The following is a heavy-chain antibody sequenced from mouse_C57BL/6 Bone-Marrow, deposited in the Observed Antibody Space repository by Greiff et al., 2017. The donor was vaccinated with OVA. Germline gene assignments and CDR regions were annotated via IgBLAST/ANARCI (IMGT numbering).Heavy chain of an antibody. D-gene: IGHD2-4*01. CDR2: IYPGSGNT. Sequence: VQLQESGAELVRPGASVKLSCKASGYTFTDYYINWVKQRPGQGLEWIARIYPGSGNTYYNEKFKGKATLTAEKSSSTAYMQLSSLTSEDSAVYFCARGGLRLFAYWGQGTLVTVSA. V-gene: IGHV1-76*01. J-gene: IGHJ3*01. CDR1: GYTFTDYY. CDR3: ARGGLRLFAY.